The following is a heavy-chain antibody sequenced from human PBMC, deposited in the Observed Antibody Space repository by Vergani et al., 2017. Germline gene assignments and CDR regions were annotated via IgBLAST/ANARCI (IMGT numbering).Heavy chain of an antibody. CDR2: IYYSGST. CDR1: GGSISRSSYY. J-gene: IGHJ6*03. CDR3: SGGDDFWSGYYEPYREARYDYMDV. D-gene: IGHD3-3*01. Sequence: QLQLQESGPGLVKPSETLSLTCTVSGGSISRSSYYWGWIRQPPGNGLEWIGSIYYSGSTYYNPSLTRRVTISVGTSKNQFSLQLSSVTAADTSVYYCSGGDDFWSGYYEPYREARYDYMDVWGKGTTVTVSS. V-gene: IGHV4-39*07.